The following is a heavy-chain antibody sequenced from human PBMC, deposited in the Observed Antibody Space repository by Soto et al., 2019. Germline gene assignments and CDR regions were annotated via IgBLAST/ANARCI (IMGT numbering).Heavy chain of an antibody. J-gene: IGHJ6*02. D-gene: IGHD6-19*01. CDR3: TTDPQWLVGPYYYYGMNV. V-gene: IGHV3-15*07. Sequence: PGGSLRLSCAASGFTFSSYWMHWVRQAPGKGLEWVGRIKSKTDGGTTDYAAPVKGRFTISRDDSKNTLYLQMNSLKTEDTAVYYCTTDPQWLVGPYYYYGMNVWGQGTTVTVSS. CDR2: IKSKTDGGTT. CDR1: GFTFSSYW.